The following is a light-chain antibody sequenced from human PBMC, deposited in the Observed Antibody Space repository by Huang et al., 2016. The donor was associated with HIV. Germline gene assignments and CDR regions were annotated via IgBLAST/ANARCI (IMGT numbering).Light chain of an antibody. CDR3: QQRSNWPRMYT. CDR1: QRVISY. V-gene: IGKV3-11*01. J-gene: IGKJ2*01. Sequence: EIVLTQSPATLSLSPGERATLSCRSIQRVISYVAWYQQKPGQAPSLLIYDASNRATGIPARFSGSGSGTDFTLTISSLEPEDFAVYYCQQRSNWPRMYTFGQGTKLEIK. CDR2: DAS.